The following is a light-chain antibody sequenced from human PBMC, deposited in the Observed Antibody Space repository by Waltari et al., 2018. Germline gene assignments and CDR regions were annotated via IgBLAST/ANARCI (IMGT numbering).Light chain of an antibody. CDR3: QQYYNVPRT. Sequence: DIRMTQSPSSLSASVGDRVTITCQASQHVSKYLNWYQQKPGKAPNLLIYDASNLQRGVPSRFSGSGSGTHFTFTISSLQPEDIATYYCQQYYNVPRTFGQGTRLEIK. CDR1: QHVSKY. CDR2: DAS. J-gene: IGKJ5*01. V-gene: IGKV1-33*01.